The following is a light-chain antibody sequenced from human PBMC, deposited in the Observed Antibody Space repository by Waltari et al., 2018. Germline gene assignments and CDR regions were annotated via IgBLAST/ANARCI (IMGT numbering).Light chain of an antibody. CDR2: DAS. V-gene: IGKV3-11*01. J-gene: IGKJ5*01. CDR1: ESVSSN. Sequence: EIVVTQSPATLSLSPGEGATLSCRTSESVSSNFAWFQQKDGQPPRLVIYDASSRATDTPARFSGGGSGTDYTLTISSLEPEDFATYYCQQRSAWPTTFGQGTRLEI. CDR3: QQRSAWPTT.